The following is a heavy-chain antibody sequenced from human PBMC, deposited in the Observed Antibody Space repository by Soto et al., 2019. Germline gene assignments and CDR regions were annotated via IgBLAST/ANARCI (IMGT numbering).Heavy chain of an antibody. CDR2: IRGGGGAA. Sequence: PGGSLRLSCAASGFTFSDYAMTWVRQAPGKGLEWLSFIRGGGGAAYYADSVKGRFTISRDNSKNTLYLQMNSLRADDTAVYFCAKDPRRISMIRGDFDYWGQGT. D-gene: IGHD3-10*01. CDR1: GFTFSDYA. J-gene: IGHJ4*02. CDR3: AKDPRRISMIRGDFDY. V-gene: IGHV3-23*01.